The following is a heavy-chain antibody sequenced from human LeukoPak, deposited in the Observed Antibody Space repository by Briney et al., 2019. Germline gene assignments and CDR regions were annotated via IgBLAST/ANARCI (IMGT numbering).Heavy chain of an antibody. CDR2: IYTSGST. CDR1: GGSISSYY. Sequence: SGTLSLTCTVSGGSISSYYWSWIRQPAGKGLEWIGRIYTSGSTNYNPSLKSRVTMSVDTSKNQFSLRLSSVTAADTAVYYCARDPSSNYYYGMDVWGQGTTVTVSS. V-gene: IGHV4-4*07. J-gene: IGHJ6*02. CDR3: ARDPSSNYYYGMDV.